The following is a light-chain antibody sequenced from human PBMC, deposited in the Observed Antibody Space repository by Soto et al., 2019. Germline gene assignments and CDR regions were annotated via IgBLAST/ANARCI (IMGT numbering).Light chain of an antibody. V-gene: IGLV2-14*01. Sequence: QSALTQPASLSGSPGQSITISCTGTSSDIGAYDYVSWFQQHPGKAPKLMISEVNNRPSGVPDRFSGSNSGSSASLAISGLRSEDEADYFCAAWDDSLSAWVFGGGTKLTVL. CDR3: AAWDDSLSAWV. CDR1: SSDIGAYDY. J-gene: IGLJ3*02. CDR2: EVN.